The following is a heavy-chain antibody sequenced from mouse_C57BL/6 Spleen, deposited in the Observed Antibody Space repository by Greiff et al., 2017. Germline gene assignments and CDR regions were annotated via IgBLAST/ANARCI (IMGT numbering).Heavy chain of an antibody. CDR3: ARDALVDGYYCYWYFDV. V-gene: IGHV7-1*01. J-gene: IGHJ1*03. CDR2: SRNNANDYTP. Sequence: EVQRVESGGGLVQSGRSLRLSCATSGFTFSDFYMEWVRQAPGKGLEWIAASRNNANDYTPEYSASVKGRFIVSRDTSQSILYLQMNALRAEDTAMYDCARDALVDGYYCYWYFDVWGTGTTVTVSS. D-gene: IGHD2-3*01. CDR1: GFTFSDFY.